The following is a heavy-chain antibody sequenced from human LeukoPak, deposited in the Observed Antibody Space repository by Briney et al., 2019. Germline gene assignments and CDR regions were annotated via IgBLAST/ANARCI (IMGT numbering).Heavy chain of an antibody. J-gene: IGHJ4*02. Sequence: PGGSLRLSCAASGFTLSSYAMRWVRQAPGKGLEWVADISYDGSNKYYADSGKGRFTTSRDKSKNTICLQMTSMRAEGTAVYYCASNYYCSGGSCRNSLFDYWGRRTLVRASP. CDR2: ISYDGSNK. CDR1: GFTLSSYA. V-gene: IGHV3-30*04. D-gene: IGHD2-15*01. CDR3: ASNYYCSGGSCRNSLFDY.